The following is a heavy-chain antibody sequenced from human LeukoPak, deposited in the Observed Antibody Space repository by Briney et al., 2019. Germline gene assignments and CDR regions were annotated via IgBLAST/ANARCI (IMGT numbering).Heavy chain of an antibody. Sequence: PGGSLRLSCAASGFTFSDYYMSWIRQAPGKGLEWVSYISSSSDYTNYADSVRGRFTISRDNAKNSLYLQMNSLRAEDTAVYYCATGGYSSSWYVRFDYWGQGTLVTVSS. CDR1: GFTFSDYY. CDR3: ATGGYSSSWYVRFDY. J-gene: IGHJ4*02. D-gene: IGHD6-13*01. V-gene: IGHV3-11*03. CDR2: ISSSSDYT.